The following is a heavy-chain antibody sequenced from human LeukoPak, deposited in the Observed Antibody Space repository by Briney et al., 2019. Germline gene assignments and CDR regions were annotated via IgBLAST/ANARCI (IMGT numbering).Heavy chain of an antibody. CDR1: GGSFSGYY. J-gene: IGHJ5*02. V-gene: IGHV4-34*01. CDR3: ARVGGDLFDP. D-gene: IGHD3-10*01. CDR2: INHSGST. Sequence: PSETLSLTCAVYGGSFSGYYWGWIRQPPGKGLEWIGEINHSGSTNYNPSLKSRVTMSVDTSKNQFSLKLTSVSAAETAVYVCARVGGDLFDPWGQGILVTVSS.